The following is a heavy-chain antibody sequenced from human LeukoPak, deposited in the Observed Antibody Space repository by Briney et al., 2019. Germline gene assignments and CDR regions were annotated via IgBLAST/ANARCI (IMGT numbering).Heavy chain of an antibody. V-gene: IGHV1-2*02. D-gene: IGHD2/OR15-2a*01. CDR3: ARAGHYDFNWFDP. CDR2: IRPKTGGT. CDR1: GYTFTAYQ. Sequence: GASVKVSCKASGYTFTAYQIHWVRQAPGQGLEWMGWIRPKTGGTNYAQKFQDRVTMTRDTSISTAYMELSRLTSDDTAVYYCARAGHYDFNWFDPWGQGTLVTVSS. J-gene: IGHJ5*02.